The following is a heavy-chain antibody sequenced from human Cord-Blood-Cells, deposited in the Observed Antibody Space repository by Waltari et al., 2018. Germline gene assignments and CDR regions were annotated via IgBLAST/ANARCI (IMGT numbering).Heavy chain of an antibody. Sequence: QVQLQQWGAGLLKPSETLSLTCAVYGGSFSGYYWSWIRQPPGKGLEWIGEINHSGSTNYHPSLKSRVTISVDTSKNQFSLKLSSVTAADTAVYYCARDRTGRQLLWFGESPYYFDYWGQGTLVTVSS. J-gene: IGHJ4*02. D-gene: IGHD3-10*01. CDR3: ARDRTGRQLLWFGESPYYFDY. V-gene: IGHV4-34*01. CDR2: INHSGST. CDR1: GGSFSGYY.